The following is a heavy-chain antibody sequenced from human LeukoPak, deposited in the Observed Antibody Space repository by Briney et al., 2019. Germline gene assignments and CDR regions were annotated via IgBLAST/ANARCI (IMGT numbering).Heavy chain of an antibody. CDR1: GDYINRGEYC. Sequence: SQTLSLTCSLSGDYINRGEYCWTWIRQPPGKGLEWTGYICNSGTTYYNPSLKGRITTSVDTSKNQFSLKLTSVTVADTAVYYCAREGYCSGGACYSESYFSYYMDVWGKGTTVAVSS. V-gene: IGHV4-30-4*01. J-gene: IGHJ6*03. CDR3: AREGYCSGGACYSESYFSYYMDV. CDR2: ICNSGTT. D-gene: IGHD2-15*01.